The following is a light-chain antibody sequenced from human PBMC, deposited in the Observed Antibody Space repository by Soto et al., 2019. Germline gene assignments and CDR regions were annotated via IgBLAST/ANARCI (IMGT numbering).Light chain of an antibody. CDR1: QSVSSY. Sequence: LTEPTSSRAWSPGERATLSCRASQSVSSYLAWYQQKPGQAPRLLIYDASSRAPGIPDRFSGSGSGTDFTLTISSLEPEDFAVYYCQQYDNSPLTFGQGTRLEIK. CDR3: QQYDNSPLT. V-gene: IGKV3-11*01. CDR2: DAS. J-gene: IGKJ5*01.